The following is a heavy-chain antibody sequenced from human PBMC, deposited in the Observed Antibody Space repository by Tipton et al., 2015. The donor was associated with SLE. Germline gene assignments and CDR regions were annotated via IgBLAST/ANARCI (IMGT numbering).Heavy chain of an antibody. CDR2: IYTSGST. V-gene: IGHV4-61*09. CDR1: GGSISSGSYY. Sequence: TLSLTCTVSGGSISSGSYYWSWIRQPAGKGLEWIGYIYTSGSTNYNPSLKSRVTISVDTSKNQFSLKLSSVTAADTAVYYCARVTIFGVDGDAFDIWGQGTMVTVSS. J-gene: IGHJ3*02. D-gene: IGHD3-3*01. CDR3: ARVTIFGVDGDAFDI.